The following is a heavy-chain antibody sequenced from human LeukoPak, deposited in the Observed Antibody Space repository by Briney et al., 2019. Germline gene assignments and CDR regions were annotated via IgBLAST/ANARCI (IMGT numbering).Heavy chain of an antibody. D-gene: IGHD6-13*01. Sequence: PGGSLRLSCAASGFTFSSYGMHWVRQAPGKGLVWVSRISSDGSSTSNADSVKGRFTISRDNAKNTLYLQMNSLRAEDTAVYYCARDGGYSSSWLSYYYYYGMDVWGQGTTVTVSS. V-gene: IGHV3-74*01. CDR3: ARDGGYSSSWLSYYYYYGMDV. CDR1: GFTFSSYG. CDR2: ISSDGSST. J-gene: IGHJ6*02.